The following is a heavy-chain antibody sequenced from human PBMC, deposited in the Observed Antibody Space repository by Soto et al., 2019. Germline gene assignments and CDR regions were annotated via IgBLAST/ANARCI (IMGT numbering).Heavy chain of an antibody. D-gene: IGHD7-27*01. V-gene: IGHV4-59*11. CDR3: TGGGPGHPFDY. CDR2: IHYSGST. J-gene: IGHJ4*02. Sequence: SETLSLTCTVSGVSITSHYWTWIRQPPGKGLEWIGNIHYSGSTNYSPSLKSRVIISVDTSENQSSLKLSSVTTADTAVYYCTGGGPGHPFDYWGQGTLVTGSS. CDR1: GVSITSHY.